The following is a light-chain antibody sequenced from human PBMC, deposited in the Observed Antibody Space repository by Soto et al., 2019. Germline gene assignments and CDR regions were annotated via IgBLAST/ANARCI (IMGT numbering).Light chain of an antibody. CDR1: SSDVGGCNY. V-gene: IGLV2-14*03. Sequence: QSALTQPASVSGSPGQSITISCTGTSSDVGGCNYVSWYQHHPGKAPKLMIFDVSNRPSGVSNRFSGSKSGNTASLTICGLQPEDEADYYCSSYTTSNTRQIVFGTGTKVTVL. J-gene: IGLJ1*01. CDR3: SSYTTSNTRQIV. CDR2: DVS.